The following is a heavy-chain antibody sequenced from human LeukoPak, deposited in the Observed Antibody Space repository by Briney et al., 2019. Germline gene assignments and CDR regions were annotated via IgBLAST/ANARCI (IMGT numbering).Heavy chain of an antibody. CDR1: GLSMISSHW. CDR3: ATYFYGDYASYYFDI. J-gene: IGHJ4*02. D-gene: IGHD4-17*01. CDR2: IYHTGTT. Sequence: PSETLSLTCTVSGLSMISSHWWSWARQPPGKGLEWVGEIYHTGTTNYASSLKSRITMSVDKSKNQFYLKVSSVAPANTAVYYCATYFYGDYASYYFDIWGRGTPVSVSS. V-gene: IGHV4-4*02.